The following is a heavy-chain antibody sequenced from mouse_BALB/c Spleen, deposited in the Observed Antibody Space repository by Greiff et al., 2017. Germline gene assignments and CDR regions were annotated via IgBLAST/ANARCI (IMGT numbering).Heavy chain of an antibody. CDR2: IDPANGNT. CDR3: AGPYGSSYYWFAY. V-gene: IGHV14-3*02. J-gene: IGHJ3*01. CDR1: GFNIKDTY. D-gene: IGHD1-1*01. Sequence: VQLQQSGAELVKPGASVKLSCTASGFNIKDTYMHWVKQRPEQGLEWIGRIDPANGNTKYDPKFQGKATITADTSSNTAYLQLSSLTSEDTAVYYCAGPYGSSYYWFAYWGQGTLGTGAA.